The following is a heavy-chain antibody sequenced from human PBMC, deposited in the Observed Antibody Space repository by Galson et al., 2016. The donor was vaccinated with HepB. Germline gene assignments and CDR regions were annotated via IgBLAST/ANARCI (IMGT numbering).Heavy chain of an antibody. Sequence: SLRLSCAASGFTFSSDWMHWVRQAPGKGLVWVSRINSDGSSRSHADFVKGRFTISRDNAKTILYLQMNSLTVDDTAVYYCSREGVLGTTFDYWGQGALVIVSS. V-gene: IGHV3-74*01. D-gene: IGHD2/OR15-2a*01. CDR1: GFTFSSDW. CDR2: INSDGSSR. CDR3: SREGVLGTTFDY. J-gene: IGHJ4*02.